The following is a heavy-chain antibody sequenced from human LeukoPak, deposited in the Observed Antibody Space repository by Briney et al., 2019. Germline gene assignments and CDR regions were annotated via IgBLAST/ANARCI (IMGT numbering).Heavy chain of an antibody. CDR2: ISGSGGST. Sequence: GGSLRLSCAASGFTFSSYAMSWVRQAPGKGLEWVSAISGSGGSTYYADSVKGRFTISRDNSKNTLYLQMNSLRAEDTAVYYCAKFLPTHIVVANYCFDYWGQGTLVTVSS. CDR1: GFTFSSYA. V-gene: IGHV3-23*01. J-gene: IGHJ4*02. D-gene: IGHD2-21*01. CDR3: AKFLPTHIVVANYCFDY.